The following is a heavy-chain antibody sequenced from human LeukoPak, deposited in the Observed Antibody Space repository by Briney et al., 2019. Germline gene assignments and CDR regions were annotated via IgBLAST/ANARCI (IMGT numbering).Heavy chain of an antibody. CDR2: IIPIFGTA. D-gene: IGHD4-23*01. V-gene: IGHV1-69*05. Sequence: GASVKVSCKASGGTFSSYAISWVRQAPGQGLEWMGGIIPIFGTANYAQKFQGRVTITTDESTSTAYMELSSLRSEDTAVYYCARGYGGNGYYYHYMDVWGKGTTVTVSS. J-gene: IGHJ6*03. CDR3: ARGYGGNGYYYHYMDV. CDR1: GGTFSSYA.